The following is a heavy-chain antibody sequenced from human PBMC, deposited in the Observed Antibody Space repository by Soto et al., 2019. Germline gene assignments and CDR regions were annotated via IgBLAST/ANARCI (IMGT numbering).Heavy chain of an antibody. Sequence: QVQLVQSGAEVKKPGSSVKVSCKASGSTFSSYAISWVRQAPGQGLEWMGGIIPIFGTANYAQKFQGRVTITADESTSTAYMELSSLRSEDTAVYYCARDSEVRYDYYYYGMDVWGQGTTVTVSS. J-gene: IGHJ6*02. D-gene: IGHD3-10*01. V-gene: IGHV1-69*01. CDR2: IIPIFGTA. CDR1: GSTFSSYA. CDR3: ARDSEVRYDYYYYGMDV.